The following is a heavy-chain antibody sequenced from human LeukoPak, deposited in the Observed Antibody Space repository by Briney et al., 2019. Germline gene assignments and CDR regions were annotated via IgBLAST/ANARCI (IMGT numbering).Heavy chain of an antibody. CDR1: GFTFSSYW. J-gene: IGHJ6*02. V-gene: IGHV3-7*01. CDR3: AWEDTAMPHYYYYYGMDV. CDR2: IKQDGSEK. Sequence: RGSLRLSCAASGFTFSSYWMSWVRQAPGKGLEWVANIKQDGSEKYYVDSVKGRFTTSRDNAKNSLYLQMNSLRAEDTAVYYCAWEDTAMPHYYYYYGMDVWGQGTTVTVSS. D-gene: IGHD5-18*01.